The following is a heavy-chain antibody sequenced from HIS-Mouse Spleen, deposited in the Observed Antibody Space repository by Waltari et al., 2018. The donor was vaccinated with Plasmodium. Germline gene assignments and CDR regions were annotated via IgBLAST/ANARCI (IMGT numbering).Heavy chain of an antibody. CDR3: ASKTTVTNHAFDI. D-gene: IGHD4-17*01. Sequence: EVQLVESGGGLIQPGGSLRLSCSASGFTVSSTYMRWLRQAPGKGLEWVSVIYSGGSTYYADSVKGRFTISRDNSKNTLYLQMNSLRAEDTAVYYCASKTTVTNHAFDIWGQGTMVTVSS. J-gene: IGHJ3*02. V-gene: IGHV3-53*01. CDR1: GFTVSSTY. CDR2: IYSGGST.